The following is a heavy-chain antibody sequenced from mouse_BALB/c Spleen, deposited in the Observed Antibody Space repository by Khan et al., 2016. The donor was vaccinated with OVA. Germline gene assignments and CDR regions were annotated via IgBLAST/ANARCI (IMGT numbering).Heavy chain of an antibody. V-gene: IGHV1-7*01. CDR3: ARDRIDY. Sequence: QVQLQQSGAELAKPGASVKMSCTASGYTFTSYWMHWIKQRPGQGLAWIGYINPTSGYTDYNQKFKDKATLTADKSSSTAYMQLSSLTSDDSAVYYCARDRIDYWGQGTALTVSS. J-gene: IGHJ2*01. CDR2: INPTSGYT. CDR1: GYTFTSYW.